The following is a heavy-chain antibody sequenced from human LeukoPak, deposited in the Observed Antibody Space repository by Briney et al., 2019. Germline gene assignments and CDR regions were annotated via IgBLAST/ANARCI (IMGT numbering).Heavy chain of an antibody. Sequence: GGSLRLSCAASGFTFSSYGMHWVRQAPGKGLEWVAVIWYDGSNKYYADSVKGRFTISRDNSKNMLYLQMNSLRADDTAVYYCARYCIKGVCSPYYNMDVWGQGTTVTVSS. D-gene: IGHD2-8*01. CDR1: GFTFSSYG. V-gene: IGHV3-33*01. CDR3: ARYCIKGVCSPYYNMDV. J-gene: IGHJ6*02. CDR2: IWYDGSNK.